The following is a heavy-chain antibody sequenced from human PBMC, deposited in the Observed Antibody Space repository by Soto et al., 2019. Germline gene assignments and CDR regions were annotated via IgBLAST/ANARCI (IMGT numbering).Heavy chain of an antibody. V-gene: IGHV4-34*01. Sequence: SETLSLTCAVYGGSFSGYYWSWIRQPPGKGLEWIGEINHSGSTNYNPSLKSRVTISVDTSKNQFSLKLSSVTAADTAVYYCARATWRVGHKSYYYGMDVWGQGTTVTVSS. CDR1: GGSFSGYY. CDR3: ARATWRVGHKSYYYGMDV. D-gene: IGHD1-26*01. CDR2: INHSGST. J-gene: IGHJ6*02.